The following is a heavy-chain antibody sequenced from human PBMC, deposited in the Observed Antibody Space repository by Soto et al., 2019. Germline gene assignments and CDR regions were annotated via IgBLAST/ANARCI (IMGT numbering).Heavy chain of an antibody. CDR2: IIPIFGTA. CDR3: XXVXXXXXXXXYXGMDV. J-gene: IGHJ6*02. V-gene: IGHV1-69*01. Sequence: QAQLEQSGGEVKKPGSSVKVSCKASRVAFSKFIVTWVRQAXXLGLEXVGGIIPIFGTANYAQKFQGRVTITADESTSTSYMEVNNLRSEXTXXXXXXXVXXXXXXXXYXGMDVWGQGTTVTVSS. CDR1: RVAFSKFI.